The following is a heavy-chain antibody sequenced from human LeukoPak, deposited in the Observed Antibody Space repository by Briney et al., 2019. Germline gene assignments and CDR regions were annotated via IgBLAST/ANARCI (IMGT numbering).Heavy chain of an antibody. CDR1: GYTLTELS. CDR2: FDPEDGET. V-gene: IGHV1-24*01. Sequence: ASVKVSCKVSGYTLTELSMHWVRQAPGKGLEWMGGFDPEDGETIYAQKFQGRVTMTEDTSTDTSYMELSSLRSEDTAVYYCATLSYDTPPGAFDIWGQGTMVTVSS. CDR3: ATLSYDTPPGAFDI. D-gene: IGHD3-22*01. J-gene: IGHJ3*02.